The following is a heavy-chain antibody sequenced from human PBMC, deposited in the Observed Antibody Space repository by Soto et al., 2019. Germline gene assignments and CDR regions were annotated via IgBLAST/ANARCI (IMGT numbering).Heavy chain of an antibody. D-gene: IGHD2-2*01. CDR3: ARHARDIVVVPAAYYYYYYMDV. CDR1: GGSISSSSYY. CDR2: IYYSGST. J-gene: IGHJ6*03. Sequence: PSETLSLTCTVSGGSISSSSYYWGWIRQPPGKGLEWIGSIYYSGSTYYNPSLKSRVTISVDTSKNQFSLKLSSVTAADTAVYYCARHARDIVVVPAAYYYYYYMDVWGKGTTVTVSS. V-gene: IGHV4-39*01.